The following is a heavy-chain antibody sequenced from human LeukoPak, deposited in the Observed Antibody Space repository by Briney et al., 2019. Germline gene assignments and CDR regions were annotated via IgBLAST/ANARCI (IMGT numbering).Heavy chain of an antibody. CDR2: ISAYNGNT. J-gene: IGHJ5*02. CDR3: ARRPIVGATSRFDP. D-gene: IGHD1-26*01. Sequence: GASVKVSCKASGYTFTSYGISWLRQAPGQGLEWMGWISAYNGNTNYAQKLQGRVTMTTDTSTSTAYMELRSLRSDDTAVYYCARRPIVGATSRFDPWGQGTLVTVSS. CDR1: GYTFTSYG. V-gene: IGHV1-18*01.